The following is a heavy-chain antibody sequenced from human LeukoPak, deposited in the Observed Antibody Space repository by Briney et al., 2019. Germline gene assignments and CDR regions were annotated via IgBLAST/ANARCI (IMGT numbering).Heavy chain of an antibody. D-gene: IGHD3-3*01. CDR1: GFTVSRNY. V-gene: IGHV3-53*04. CDR3: ARWRPIDAFDI. CDR2: LFSTGNT. Sequence: GQSLRLSCAASGFTVSRNYANWARHAPEKSLEWVSLLFSTGNTTFAHSVKGRFTISRHNSKNTLYLQVNRLRPEDTAMYYCARWRPIDAFDIWGQGTMVIVSS. J-gene: IGHJ3*02.